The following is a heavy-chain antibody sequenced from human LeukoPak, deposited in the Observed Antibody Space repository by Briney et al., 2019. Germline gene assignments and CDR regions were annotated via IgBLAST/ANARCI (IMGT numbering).Heavy chain of an antibody. CDR2: ISGSGGST. Sequence: PGGSLRLSCAASGFTFGSYVMSWVRQAPGKGLEWVSAISGSGGSTYYADSVKGRFTISRDNSKNTLYLQMNSLRAEDTAVYYCAKDFGEYQLLSYDYWGQGTLVTVSS. V-gene: IGHV3-23*01. D-gene: IGHD2-2*01. CDR3: AKDFGEYQLLSYDY. J-gene: IGHJ4*02. CDR1: GFTFGSYV.